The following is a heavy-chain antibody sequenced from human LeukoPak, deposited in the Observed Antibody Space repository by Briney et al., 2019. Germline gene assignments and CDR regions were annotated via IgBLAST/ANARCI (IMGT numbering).Heavy chain of an antibody. V-gene: IGHV3-66*01. Sequence: PGGSLRLSCAASGFSVSSNYMSWVRQAPGKGLEWVSVIYGGGSIYYADSVTGRFTISRDNSMNTLYLQMNNLRAEDTAVYYCARVDTALVGYYYGMDVWGQGTAVTVSS. CDR1: GFSVSSNY. CDR2: IYGGGSI. CDR3: ARVDTALVGYYYGMDV. D-gene: IGHD5-18*01. J-gene: IGHJ6*02.